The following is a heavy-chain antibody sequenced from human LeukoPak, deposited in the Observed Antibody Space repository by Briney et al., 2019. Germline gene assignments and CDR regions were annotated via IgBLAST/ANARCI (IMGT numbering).Heavy chain of an antibody. J-gene: IGHJ4*02. CDR1: GGSISSYY. CDR3: AKVSGLVGAYYEIYFDY. V-gene: IGHV4-4*07. CDR2: IYTSGST. D-gene: IGHD1-26*01. Sequence: SETLSLTCTVSGGSISSYYWSWIRQPAGKGLEWIGRIYTSGSTNYNPSLKSRVTMSVDTSKNQFSLKLSSVTAADTAVYYCAKVSGLVGAYYEIYFDYWGQGTLVTVSS.